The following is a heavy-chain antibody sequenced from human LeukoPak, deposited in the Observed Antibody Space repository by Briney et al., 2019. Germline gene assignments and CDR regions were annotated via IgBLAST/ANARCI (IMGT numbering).Heavy chain of an antibody. CDR2: IIPIFGTA. CDR3: ARCLGCYDILTGYYDAGGLHWYFDL. Sequence: ASVKVSCKASGGTFSSYAISWVRQAPGQGLEWMGGIIPIFGTANYAQKFQGRVTITADESTGTAYMELSSLRSEDTAVYYCARCLGCYDILTGYYDAGGLHWYFDLWGRGTLVTVSS. D-gene: IGHD3-9*01. V-gene: IGHV1-69*13. CDR1: GGTFSSYA. J-gene: IGHJ2*01.